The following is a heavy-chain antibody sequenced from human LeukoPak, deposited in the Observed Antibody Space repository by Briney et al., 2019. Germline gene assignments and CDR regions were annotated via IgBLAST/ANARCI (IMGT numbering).Heavy chain of an antibody. D-gene: IGHD3-22*01. J-gene: IGHJ3*02. Sequence: PGGSLRLSCAASGFTFSSYSMNWVRQAPGKGLEWVSSISSSSSYIYYADSVKGRFTISRDNAKNSLYLQMNSLRAEDTAVYYCAREGIVVVITAFDIWGQGTMVTVSS. V-gene: IGHV3-21*01. CDR3: AREGIVVVITAFDI. CDR2: ISSSSSYI. CDR1: GFTFSSYS.